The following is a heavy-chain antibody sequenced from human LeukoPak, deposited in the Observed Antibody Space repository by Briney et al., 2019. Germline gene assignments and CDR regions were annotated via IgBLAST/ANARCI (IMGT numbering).Heavy chain of an antibody. CDR3: VRDVGYFDIDY. J-gene: IGHJ4*02. Sequence: SETLSLTCTVSGGSISSYYWSWIRQPPGKGLEWIGYIYYSGSTNYNPSLKSRVTISVDTSKNQFSLKLSSVTAADTAVYYCVRDVGYFDIDYWGQGTLVTVSS. CDR2: IYYSGST. CDR1: GGSISSYY. V-gene: IGHV4-59*12. D-gene: IGHD3-9*01.